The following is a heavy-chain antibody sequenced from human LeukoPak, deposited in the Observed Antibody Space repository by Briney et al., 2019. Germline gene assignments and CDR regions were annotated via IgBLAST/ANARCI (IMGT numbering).Heavy chain of an antibody. V-gene: IGHV4-39*07. CDR1: GGSISSSSYY. CDR2: IYYSGST. J-gene: IGHJ4*02. CDR3: ARGPPNYDYVLG. Sequence: PSETLSLTCTVSGGSISSSSYYWGWIRQPPGKGLEWIGSIYYSGSTYYNPSLKSRVTISVDTSKNQFSLKLSSVTAADTAVYYCARGPPNYDYVLGWGQGTLVTVSS. D-gene: IGHD3-16*01.